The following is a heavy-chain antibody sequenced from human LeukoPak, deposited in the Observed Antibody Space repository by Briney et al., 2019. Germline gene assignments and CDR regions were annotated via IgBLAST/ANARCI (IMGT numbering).Heavy chain of an antibody. CDR1: GFTFSSNG. J-gene: IGHJ4*02. Sequence: GGSLRLSRVASGFTFSSNGMHWVRQAPGKGLEWVTFIQYDGSKKYYADSVKGRFTISRDNSKNSLYLEMNSLRVEDTAVYYCAKDIGSYYDYWGQGILVTVSS. CDR3: AKDIGSYYDY. CDR2: IQYDGSKK. D-gene: IGHD3-10*01. V-gene: IGHV3-30*02.